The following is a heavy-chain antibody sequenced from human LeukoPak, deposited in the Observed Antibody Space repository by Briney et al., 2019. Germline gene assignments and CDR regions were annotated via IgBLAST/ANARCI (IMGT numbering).Heavy chain of an antibody. V-gene: IGHV1-24*01. CDR2: FDPEDGET. CDR3: ATEVVYCGGDCYSDY. J-gene: IGHJ4*02. Sequence: ASVKVSCMVSGYTLTELSMHWVRQAPGKGLEWMGGFDPEDGETIYAQKFQGRVTMTEDTSTDTAYMELSSLRSEDTAVYYCATEVVYCGGDCYSDYWGQGTLVTVSS. CDR1: GYTLTELS. D-gene: IGHD2-21*02.